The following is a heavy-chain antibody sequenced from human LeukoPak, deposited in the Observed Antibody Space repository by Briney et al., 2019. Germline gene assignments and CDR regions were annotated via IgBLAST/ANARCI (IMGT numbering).Heavy chain of an antibody. CDR3: ARNPYFDY. CDR2: INGDGSNT. Sequence: GGSLRLSCAASGFTFSSHWMHWVRQAPGKGLVWVSRINGDGSNTTYADSVKGRFTISREKAKNSLYLQMNSLRAEDTAVYYCARNPYFDYWGQGTLVTVSS. CDR1: GFTFSSHW. J-gene: IGHJ4*02. V-gene: IGHV3-74*03.